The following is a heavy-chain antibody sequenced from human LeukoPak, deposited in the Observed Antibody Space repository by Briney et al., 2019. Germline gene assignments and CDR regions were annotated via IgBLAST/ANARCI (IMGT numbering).Heavy chain of an antibody. D-gene: IGHD5-18*01. V-gene: IGHV4-59*08. CDR3: ARHMGLGYSYGYPYFDY. Sequence: SETLSLTCTVSGGSISSYYWSWIRQPPGKGLEWIGYIYYSGSTNYTPSLKSRVTISVDTSKNQFSLKLSSVTAADTAVYYCARHMGLGYSYGYPYFDYWGQGTLVTVSS. CDR1: GGSISSYY. J-gene: IGHJ4*02. CDR2: IYYSGST.